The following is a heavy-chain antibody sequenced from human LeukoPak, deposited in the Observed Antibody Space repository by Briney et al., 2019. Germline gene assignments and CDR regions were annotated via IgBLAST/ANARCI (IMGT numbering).Heavy chain of an antibody. Sequence: GGSLRLSCAASGFTFSSYGMYWVRQAPGKGLEWVATISYDGSNTYYADSLKGRFTISRDISKNSLYLQMNSLRAEDTAVYYCARTRFPGGGGMSYVYYWGQGTLVTVSS. J-gene: IGHJ4*02. V-gene: IGHV3-30*03. CDR2: ISYDGSNT. CDR3: ARTRFPGGGGMSYVYY. D-gene: IGHD2-21*01. CDR1: GFTFSSYG.